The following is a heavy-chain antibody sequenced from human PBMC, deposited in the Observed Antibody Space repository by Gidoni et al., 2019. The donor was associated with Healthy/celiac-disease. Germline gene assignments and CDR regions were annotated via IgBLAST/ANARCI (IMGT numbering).Heavy chain of an antibody. CDR2: IYSGGSP. V-gene: IGHV3-53*01. D-gene: IGHD3-10*01. J-gene: IGHJ6*03. CDR3: SRAARGYYGSWSYYLWYYYYMDV. CDR1: GFTVSRNY. Sequence: EVQLVESGGGVIQPGGSMRLSCAASGFTVSRNYMSWVRQAPGKGLEWVSVIYSGGSPYYADSVKGRFTISRDNSKNTLYLQMNSLRAEDTAVYYCSRAARGYYGSWSYYLWYYYYMDVWGKGTTVTVSS.